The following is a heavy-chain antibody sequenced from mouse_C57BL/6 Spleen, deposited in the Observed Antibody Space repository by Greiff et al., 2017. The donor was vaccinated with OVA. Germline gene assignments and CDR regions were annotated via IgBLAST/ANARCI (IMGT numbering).Heavy chain of an antibody. CDR3: ARPEANWVFAY. J-gene: IGHJ3*01. V-gene: IGHV5-17*01. CDR1: GFTFSDYG. Sequence: EVKLMESGGGLVKPGGSLKLSCAASGFTFSDYGMHWVRQAPEKGLEWVAYISSGSSTIYYADTVKGRFTISRDNAKNTLFLQMTSLRSEDTAMYYCARPEANWVFAYWGQGTLVTVSA. CDR2: ISSGSSTI. D-gene: IGHD4-1*01.